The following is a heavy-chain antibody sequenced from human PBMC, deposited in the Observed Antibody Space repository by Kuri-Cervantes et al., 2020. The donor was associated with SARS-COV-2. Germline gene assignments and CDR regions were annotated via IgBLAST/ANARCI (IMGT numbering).Heavy chain of an antibody. Sequence: GGSLRLSCAASGFTFSSYWMHWVRQAPGKGLVWVSRINSDGSSTSYADSVKGRFTISRDNSKNTLYLQMNSLRAEDTAVYYCARVLYYGSGSYPEGGYYGMDVWGQGTTVTVSS. CDR1: GFTFSSYW. V-gene: IGHV3-74*01. CDR2: INSDGSST. J-gene: IGHJ6*02. D-gene: IGHD3-10*01. CDR3: ARVLYYGSGSYPEGGYYGMDV.